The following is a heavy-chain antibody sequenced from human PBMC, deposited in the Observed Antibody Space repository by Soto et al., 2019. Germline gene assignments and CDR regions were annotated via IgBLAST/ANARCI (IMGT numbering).Heavy chain of an antibody. CDR3: AIVSSTRTPHY. D-gene: IGHD2-15*01. Sequence: PSRTPEITSTVYDHCIGSSSYSWGWIRQPPGKGLEWIGSIYYSGSTFYNPSLKSRVTISVDTSKNQFSLKLSSVTAADTAGDYCAIVSSTRTPHYLGQATLGTV. CDR2: IYYSGST. J-gene: IGHJ4*02. CDR1: DHCIGSSSYS. V-gene: IGHV4-39*05.